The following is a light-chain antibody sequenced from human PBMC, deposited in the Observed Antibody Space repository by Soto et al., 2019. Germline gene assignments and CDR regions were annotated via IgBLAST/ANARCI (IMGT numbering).Light chain of an antibody. CDR3: QQYGSSPPLT. J-gene: IGKJ4*01. V-gene: IGKV3-20*01. Sequence: EIVITQSPGTLSVSPGERATLSCRASQSVSNNYLAWYQQKPGQAPRLLIYGASSRVTGIPDRFSGSGSGTDFTLTISRLEPEDFAVYYCQQYGSSPPLTFGGGTKVDIK. CDR1: QSVSNNY. CDR2: GAS.